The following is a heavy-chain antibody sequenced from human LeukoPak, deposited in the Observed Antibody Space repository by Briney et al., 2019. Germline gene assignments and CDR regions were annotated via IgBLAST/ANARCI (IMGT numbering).Heavy chain of an antibody. Sequence: GGSLSLSCAASGFTFSSYAMSWVRQAPGKGLEWVSTLSGSGITTYYADSVKGRFTISRDNSKNTLYLQMNSLRAEDTAVYYCAKGIYSSGLSYFDYWGHGTLVTVSS. V-gene: IGHV3-23*01. CDR3: AKGIYSSGLSYFDY. J-gene: IGHJ4*01. D-gene: IGHD6-19*01. CDR1: GFTFSSYA. CDR2: LSGSGITT.